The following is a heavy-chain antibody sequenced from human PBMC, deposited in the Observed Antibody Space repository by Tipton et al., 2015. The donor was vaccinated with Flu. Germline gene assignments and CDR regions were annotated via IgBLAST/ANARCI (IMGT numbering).Heavy chain of an antibody. D-gene: IGHD6-19*01. J-gene: IGHJ4*02. Sequence: SLRLSCAASGFTFSSYWMSWVRQAPGKGLEWVANIKQDGSVKYYVDSVKGRFTISRDNSKNTLYLQMNSLRAEDTAVYYCAKGMSTGAGKLDYWGQGTLVTVSS. CDR1: GFTFSSYW. V-gene: IGHV3-7*03. CDR2: IKQDGSVK. CDR3: AKGMSTGAGKLDY.